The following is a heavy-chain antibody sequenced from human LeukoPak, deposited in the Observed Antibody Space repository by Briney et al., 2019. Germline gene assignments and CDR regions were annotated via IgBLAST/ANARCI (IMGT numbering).Heavy chain of an antibody. J-gene: IGHJ4*02. CDR1: GYTFSSFG. CDR3: ARLVGLSTTASY. Sequence: ASVKVSCKASGYTFSSFGISWVRQAPGQGLDRMGWISAYNGDTSYAQKLQGRVTMTTDTPTSTASMELSRLTSDDTAVYYCARLVGLSTTASYWGQGTLVIVSS. V-gene: IGHV1-18*01. CDR2: ISAYNGDT. D-gene: IGHD5/OR15-5a*01.